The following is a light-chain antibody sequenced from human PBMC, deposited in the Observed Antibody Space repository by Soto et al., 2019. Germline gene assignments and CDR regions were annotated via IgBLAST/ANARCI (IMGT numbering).Light chain of an antibody. Sequence: QSALTQPASVSGSPGQSITISCTGTNSDVGDYNYVSWYQQHPGKAPKVMIYEVSNRPSGVSNRFSGSKSGNTASLTISGLQAEDEADYYCSSYTSINTVVFGGGTKLTVL. CDR1: NSDVGDYNY. CDR3: SSYTSINTVV. CDR2: EVS. J-gene: IGLJ2*01. V-gene: IGLV2-14*01.